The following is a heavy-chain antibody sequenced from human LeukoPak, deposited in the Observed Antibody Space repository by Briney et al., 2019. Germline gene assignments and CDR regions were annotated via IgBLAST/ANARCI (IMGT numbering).Heavy chain of an antibody. D-gene: IGHD5-12*01. Sequence: SVKVSCKASGGTFSSYAISWVRQAPGQGLEWIGGIIPIFGTANYAQKFQGRVTITADESTSTAYMELSSLRSEDTAVYYCARGSYSGYDLFDYWGQGTLVTVSS. CDR2: IIPIFGTA. CDR3: ARGSYSGYDLFDY. V-gene: IGHV1-69*13. CDR1: GGTFSSYA. J-gene: IGHJ4*02.